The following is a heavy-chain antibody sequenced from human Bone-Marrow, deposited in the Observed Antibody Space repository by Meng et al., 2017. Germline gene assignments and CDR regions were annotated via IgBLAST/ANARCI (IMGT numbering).Heavy chain of an antibody. J-gene: IGHJ4*02. Sequence: QVTLQQSGAGLLKPSETLSLTCVVSGGSFSDYYWSWIRQPPGKGLEWIGEINHSGSTNYNPSLEGRATISVDTSQNNLSLRLSSVTAADSAVYYCARGPTTMAHDFDYWGQGTLVTVSS. D-gene: IGHD4-11*01. CDR3: ARGPTTMAHDFDY. CDR1: GGSFSDYY. V-gene: IGHV4-34*01. CDR2: INHSGST.